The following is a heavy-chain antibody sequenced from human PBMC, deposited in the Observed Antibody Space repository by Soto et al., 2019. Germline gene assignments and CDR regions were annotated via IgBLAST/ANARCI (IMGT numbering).Heavy chain of an antibody. CDR2: VTHSGTA. CDR3: ARIHWAQSSLDY. Sequence: PSETLSLICAVSGGSIDSGAFSLSWIRQPPGKGLELIGYVTHSGTAYSIPSLNGRLTLSVDSSQTQFSLKLTSVTAADSAFYYCARIHWAQSSLDYWGRGILVTVSS. CDR1: GGSIDSGAFS. V-gene: IGHV4-30-2*01. J-gene: IGHJ4*02. D-gene: IGHD6-19*01.